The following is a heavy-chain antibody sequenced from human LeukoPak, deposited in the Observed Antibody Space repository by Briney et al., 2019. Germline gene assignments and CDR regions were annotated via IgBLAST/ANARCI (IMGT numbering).Heavy chain of an antibody. Sequence: SETLSLTCAVSGGSISSSNWWSWVRQPPGKGLEWIGEIYHSGSTNYNPSLKSRVTISVDTSKNQFSLKLSSVTAADTAVYYCARVGYCSSPSCYTDAFDIWGQGTMVTVSS. J-gene: IGHJ3*02. CDR2: IYHSGST. CDR3: ARVGYCSSPSCYTDAFDI. D-gene: IGHD2-2*02. CDR1: GGSISSSNW. V-gene: IGHV4-4*02.